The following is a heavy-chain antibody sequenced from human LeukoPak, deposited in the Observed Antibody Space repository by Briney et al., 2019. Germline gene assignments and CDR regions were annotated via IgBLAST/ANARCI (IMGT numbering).Heavy chain of an antibody. Sequence: SETLSLTCTVSGGSISSYYWSWIRQPPGKGLEWIGYIYYSGSTYYNPSLKSRVTISVDTSKNQFSLKLSSVTAADTAVYYCARGRSSSWYYFDYWGQGTLVTVSS. D-gene: IGHD6-13*01. CDR3: ARGRSSSWYYFDY. V-gene: IGHV4-59*12. J-gene: IGHJ4*02. CDR2: IYYSGST. CDR1: GGSISSYY.